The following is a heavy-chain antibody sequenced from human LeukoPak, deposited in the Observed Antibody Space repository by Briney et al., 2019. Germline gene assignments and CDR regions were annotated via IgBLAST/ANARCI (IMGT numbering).Heavy chain of an antibody. CDR2: ISAYNGNT. Sequence: GASVKVSCKASGYTFTSYGISWVRQAPGQGLEWMGWISAYNGNTNYAQKLQGRVTMTTDTSTSTAYMERRRLRSDDTGVYYCASAGGSYGGGSFDYWGQGTLVTVSS. J-gene: IGHJ4*02. V-gene: IGHV1-18*01. D-gene: IGHD1-26*01. CDR3: ASAGGSYGGGSFDY. CDR1: GYTFTSYG.